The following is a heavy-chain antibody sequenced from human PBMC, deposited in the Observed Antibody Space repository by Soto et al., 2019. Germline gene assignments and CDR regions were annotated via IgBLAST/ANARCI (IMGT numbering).Heavy chain of an antibody. CDR3: ARGLRSSFGVRLSYYYYGMDV. CDR2: INHSGST. Sequence: SETLSLTCAVYAGSFSDYYWGWIRQTPGKGLEWIGEINHSGSTNYNPSLKSRVTMSVDTSTNQFSLELSSVTAADTAVYYCARGLRSSFGVRLSYYYYGMDVWGQGTTVTVSS. CDR1: AGSFSDYY. D-gene: IGHD3-10*01. V-gene: IGHV4-34*01. J-gene: IGHJ6*02.